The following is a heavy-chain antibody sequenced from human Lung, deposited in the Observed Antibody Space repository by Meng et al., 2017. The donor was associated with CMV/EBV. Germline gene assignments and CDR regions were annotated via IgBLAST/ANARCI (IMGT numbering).Heavy chain of an antibody. V-gene: IGHV3-49*04. CDR3: TRVGNYYYDSSVYSLRKEGYFDS. J-gene: IGHJ4*02. CDR1: GFTFGDYA. Sequence: SXKISXIASGFTFGDYAMSWVRQAPGKGLEWVGFIRSKAYGGTTEYAASVKCRFTISSDDSKSIAYLQMNSLKNEDTAVYYCTRVGNYYYDSSVYSLRKEGYFDSWGQGXLVTVSS. D-gene: IGHD3-22*01. CDR2: IRSKAYGGTT.